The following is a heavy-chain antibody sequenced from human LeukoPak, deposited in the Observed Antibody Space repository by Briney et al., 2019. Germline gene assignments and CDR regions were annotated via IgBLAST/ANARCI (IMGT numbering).Heavy chain of an antibody. V-gene: IGHV3-21*01. Sequence: GGSLRLSCAASGFTFSSYSMNWVRQAPGKGLEWVSSISSSSSYIYYVDSVKGRFTISRDNAKNSLYLQMNSLRAEDTAVYYCAGDPRGGGSWYGKYPEYFQHWGQGTLVTVSS. D-gene: IGHD6-13*01. CDR1: GFTFSSYS. J-gene: IGHJ1*01. CDR2: ISSSSSYI. CDR3: AGDPRGGGSWYGKYPEYFQH.